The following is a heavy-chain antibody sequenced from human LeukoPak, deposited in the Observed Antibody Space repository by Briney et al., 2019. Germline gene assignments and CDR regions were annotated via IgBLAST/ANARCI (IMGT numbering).Heavy chain of an antibody. CDR2: IIPIFGTA. V-gene: IGHV1-69*05. CDR3: ARLYYYDSSDY. CDR1: GGTFSSYA. Sequence: SVKVSCKASGGTFSSYAISWVRQAPGQGLEWMGGIIPIFGTANYAQKFQGRVTITTDESTSTAYMGLSSLRSEDTAVYYCARLYYYDSSDYWGQGTLVTVSS. J-gene: IGHJ4*02. D-gene: IGHD3-22*01.